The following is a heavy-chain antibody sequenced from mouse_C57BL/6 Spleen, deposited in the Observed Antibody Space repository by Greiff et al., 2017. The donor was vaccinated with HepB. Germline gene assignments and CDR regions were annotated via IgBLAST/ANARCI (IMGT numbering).Heavy chain of an antibody. D-gene: IGHD2-1*01. J-gene: IGHJ3*01. Sequence: EVKLVESGGGLVKPGGSLKLSCAASGFTFSSYAMSWVRQTPEKRLEWVATISDGGSYTYYPDNVKGRFTISRDNAKNNLYLQMSHLKSEDTAMYYCAREGYGNPAWFAYWGQGTLVTVSA. CDR1: GFTFSSYA. CDR2: ISDGGSYT. V-gene: IGHV5-4*01. CDR3: AREGYGNPAWFAY.